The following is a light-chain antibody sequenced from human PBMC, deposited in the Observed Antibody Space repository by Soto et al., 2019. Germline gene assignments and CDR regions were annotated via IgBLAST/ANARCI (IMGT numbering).Light chain of an antibody. J-gene: IGKJ1*01. CDR2: GAS. CDR1: RSVSSSL. Sequence: EIVLTQSPGTLSLSPGEKATLSCRASRSVSSSLLAWYHHKPGQTPRLLIYGASSRATGIPDRFSGSGSGTDFTLTISRLEPEDFAVYYCQQYGRPWTFGQGTKVEIK. CDR3: QQYGRPWT. V-gene: IGKV3-20*01.